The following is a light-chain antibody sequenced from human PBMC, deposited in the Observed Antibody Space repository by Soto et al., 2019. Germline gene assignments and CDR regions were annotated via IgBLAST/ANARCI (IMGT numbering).Light chain of an antibody. Sequence: DIQMTQSPSTLSASVGDRVTITCRASQSISIWLAWYQQKPGKAPTVLIYDASKLQGGVPTRFSGSGSGTEFTLTISSLQPDDSATYYCQQYDSYLYTFGQGTKLEIK. CDR1: QSISIW. CDR2: DAS. J-gene: IGKJ2*01. CDR3: QQYDSYLYT. V-gene: IGKV1-5*01.